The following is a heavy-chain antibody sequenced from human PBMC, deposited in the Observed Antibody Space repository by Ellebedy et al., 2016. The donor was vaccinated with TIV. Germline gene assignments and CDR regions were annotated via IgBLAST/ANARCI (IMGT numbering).Heavy chain of an antibody. D-gene: IGHD3-3*01. J-gene: IGHJ6*02. CDR2: LSGSGGNT. CDR1: GFTFHSHA. CDR3: AKEEYYDFWSGVYRGAYYAIDG. V-gene: IGHV3-23*01. Sequence: PGGSLRLSCVASGFTFHSHAMSWVRQAPGTGLEWVSTLSGSGGNTYYEDSVKGRCTISRDNSKKTVYLQMDSLRADDTAIYYCAKEEYYDFWSGVYRGAYYAIDGWGQGTTVTVSS.